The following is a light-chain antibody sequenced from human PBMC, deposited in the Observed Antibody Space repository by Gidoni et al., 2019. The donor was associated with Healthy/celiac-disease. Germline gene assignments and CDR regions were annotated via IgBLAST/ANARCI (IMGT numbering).Light chain of an antibody. CDR2: DAS. Sequence: IVLTQAPATLSLPPGEIAALSCSTSQSVSSYLAWYQQKHGQAPRLLIYDASNRATGITARFSGSGSGTDFTLTISSLEPEDFAVYYCQQRSNWPPKLTFGGGTKVEIK. V-gene: IGKV3-11*01. CDR1: QSVSSY. J-gene: IGKJ4*02. CDR3: QQRSNWPPKLT.